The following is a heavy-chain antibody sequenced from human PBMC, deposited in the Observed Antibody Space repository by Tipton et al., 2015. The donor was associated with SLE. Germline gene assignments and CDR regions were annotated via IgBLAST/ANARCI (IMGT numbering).Heavy chain of an antibody. Sequence: TLSLTCTVSGGSISSSSYFWGWIRQPPGKGLEWIGSIYYSGSTYYNPSLRSRVTISEDTSKNQFSLKLSAVTAADTAVYYCAMRQSIDYWGQGTLVTVSS. J-gene: IGHJ4*02. CDR3: AMRQSIDY. V-gene: IGHV4-39*07. D-gene: IGHD3-9*01. CDR2: IYYSGST. CDR1: GGSISSSSYF.